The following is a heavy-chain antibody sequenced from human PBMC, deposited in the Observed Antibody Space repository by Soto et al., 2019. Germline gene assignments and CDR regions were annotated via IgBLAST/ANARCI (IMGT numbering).Heavy chain of an antibody. J-gene: IGHJ5*02. Sequence: VYLVESGGGLVKPGESLRLSCVATGFTFSSYAMNWVRQAPGKGLEWVSSISSRSTYISYADSVKGRFTVSRDNAKNSLTLQVDSLRAEDSGIYYCARAILPHGWELPIDLWGQGTLVTVSS. V-gene: IGHV3-21*01. CDR1: GFTFSSYA. CDR3: ARAILPHGWELPIDL. D-gene: IGHD1-26*01. CDR2: ISSRSTYI.